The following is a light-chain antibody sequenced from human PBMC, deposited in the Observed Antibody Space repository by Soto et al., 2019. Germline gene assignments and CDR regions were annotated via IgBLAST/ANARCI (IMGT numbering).Light chain of an antibody. J-gene: IGKJ1*01. CDR2: WAS. CDR1: RTLLSTSNNKNH. CDR3: QQSYSTPS. Sequence: DIVLTQSPDSLAVPLGETATIACKSDRTLLSTSNNKNHLSWFQQKPGRPPTLLISWASARQSGVPDRFTGTGSATDFRLTISNLQAEDVVVYFCQQSYSTPSFGQGTKVEVK. V-gene: IGKV4-1*01.